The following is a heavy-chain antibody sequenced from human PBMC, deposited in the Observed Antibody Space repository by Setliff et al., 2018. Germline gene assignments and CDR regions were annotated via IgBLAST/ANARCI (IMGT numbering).Heavy chain of an antibody. V-gene: IGHV4-38-2*01. CDR2: IFHSGST. J-gene: IGHJ3*02. CDR1: GYSISSGHF. CDR3: ARGRMRGSCSGPSCTYDPFDI. D-gene: IGHD2-2*01. Sequence: SETLSLTCGVSGYSISSGHFWGWIRQPPGKGLEWLGNIFHSGSTYYNPTLNSRVTMSVDTSRNQFSLILRSVTAADTAVYYCARGRMRGSCSGPSCTYDPFDIWGQGTPVTVSS.